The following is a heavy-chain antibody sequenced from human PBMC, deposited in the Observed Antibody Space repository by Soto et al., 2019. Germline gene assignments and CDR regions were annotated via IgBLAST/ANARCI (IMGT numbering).Heavy chain of an antibody. Sequence: QVQLVESGGGLVKPGGSLRLSCAASGFTFSDYYMSWIRQAPGKGLEWVSYISSSSSYTNYVDSGKGRFTISRDNAKNSLYLQMNSLRAEDTAVYYCATGTQVSGRPYWGQGTLVTVSS. CDR2: ISSSSSYT. CDR1: GFTFSDYY. J-gene: IGHJ4*02. V-gene: IGHV3-11*06. D-gene: IGHD1-1*01. CDR3: ATGTQVSGRPY.